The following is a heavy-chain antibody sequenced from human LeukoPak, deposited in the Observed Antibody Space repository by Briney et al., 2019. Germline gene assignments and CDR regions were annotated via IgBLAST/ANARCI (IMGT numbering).Heavy chain of an antibody. Sequence: ASVKVSCKASGGTFSSYAISWVRQAPGQGLEWMGRIIPILGIANYAQKFQGRVTITADKSTSTAYMELSSLRFEDTAVYYCARDLTTVTTIGDFDYWGQGTLVTVSS. J-gene: IGHJ4*02. CDR1: GGTFSSYA. CDR3: ARDLTTVTTIGDFDY. V-gene: IGHV1-69*04. CDR2: IIPILGIA. D-gene: IGHD4-17*01.